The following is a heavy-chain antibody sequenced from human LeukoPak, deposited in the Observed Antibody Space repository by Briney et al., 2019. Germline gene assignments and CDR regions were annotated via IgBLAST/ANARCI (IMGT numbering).Heavy chain of an antibody. V-gene: IGHV3-7*01. J-gene: IGHJ4*02. Sequence: GGSLRLSCAASGFTFSSYRMSWVRQAPGKGLEWVANIKQDGSEKYYVDSVKGRFTISRDNAKNSLYLQMNSLRAEDTAVYYCARDYYDSSGYYLFDYWGQRTLVTVSS. CDR1: GFTFSSYR. CDR3: ARDYYDSSGYYLFDY. CDR2: IKQDGSEK. D-gene: IGHD3-22*01.